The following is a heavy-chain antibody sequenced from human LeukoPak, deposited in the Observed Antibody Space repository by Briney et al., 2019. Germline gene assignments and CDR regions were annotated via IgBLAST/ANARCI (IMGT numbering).Heavy chain of an antibody. V-gene: IGHV4-39*07. J-gene: IGHJ4*02. Sequence: SETLSLTCTVSGGSISSSSYYWGWIRQPPGKGLDWIGSIFYIGSTQYTQYNPSLKSRVTISADTSKNQFSLKLRSVTAADTAVYYCARGPDTVTTATLDNWGQGTLVTVSS. CDR1: GGSISSSSYY. CDR2: IFYIGST. D-gene: IGHD4-17*01. CDR3: ARGPDTVTTATLDN.